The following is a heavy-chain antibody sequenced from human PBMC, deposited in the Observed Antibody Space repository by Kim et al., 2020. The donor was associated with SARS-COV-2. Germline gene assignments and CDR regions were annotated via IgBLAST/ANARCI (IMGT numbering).Heavy chain of an antibody. CDR2: ISGSGGST. CDR1: GFTFSSYA. V-gene: IGHV3-23*01. D-gene: IGHD5-18*01. Sequence: GGSLRLSCAASGFTFSSYAMSWVRQAPGKGLEWVSAISGSGGSTYYADSVKGRFTISRDNSKNTLYLQMNSLRAEDTAVYYCAIIQLWPTGGDYWGQGTLVTVSS. CDR3: AIIQLWPTGGDY. J-gene: IGHJ4*02.